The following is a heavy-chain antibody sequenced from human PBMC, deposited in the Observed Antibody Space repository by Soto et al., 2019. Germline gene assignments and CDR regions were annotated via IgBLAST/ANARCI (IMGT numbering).Heavy chain of an antibody. D-gene: IGHD3-22*01. V-gene: IGHV3-15*01. J-gene: IGHJ3*02. CDR2: IKSKTDGGTT. CDR3: STDGPDDSSADDAFDI. CDR1: GFTFSNAW. Sequence: GGSLRLSCAASGFTFSNAWMSWVRQAPGKGLEWVGRIKSKTDGGTTDYAAPVKGRLTISRDDSKNTLYLQMNSLKTEDTAVYYCSTDGPDDSSADDAFDIWGQGTMVTVSS.